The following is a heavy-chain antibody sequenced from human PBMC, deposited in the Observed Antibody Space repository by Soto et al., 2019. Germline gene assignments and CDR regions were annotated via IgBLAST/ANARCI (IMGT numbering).Heavy chain of an antibody. V-gene: IGHV3-33*01. J-gene: IGHJ4*01. D-gene: IGHD6-13*01. CDR3: ARGLKLFGQQLAPFDY. CDR2: IWYDGSNK. CDR1: GLTFASYR. Sequence: GSLGLSSAASGLTFASYRMHWVRPAAGNGLGCVAVIWYDGSNKYYADSVKGRFTISRDNSKNTLYLQMNSLRAEDTAVYYCARGLKLFGQQLAPFDYWGHGTLVTVSS.